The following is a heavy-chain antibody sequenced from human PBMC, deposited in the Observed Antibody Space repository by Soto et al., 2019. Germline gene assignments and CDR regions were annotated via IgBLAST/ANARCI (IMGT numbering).Heavy chain of an antibody. J-gene: IGHJ3*02. D-gene: IGHD2-2*02. CDR1: GFTFTTYA. V-gene: IGHV3-23*01. Sequence: PGGSLRVSCGASGFTFTTYATSWVSKAPGKGLEWVSGISGSGGSTYYADSVRGRFTISRDSSKNTLYLQMNSLTGEDTAIYYCVKDSKERYLIDAFDIWGQGTMVTVSS. CDR2: ISGSGGST. CDR3: VKDSKERYLIDAFDI.